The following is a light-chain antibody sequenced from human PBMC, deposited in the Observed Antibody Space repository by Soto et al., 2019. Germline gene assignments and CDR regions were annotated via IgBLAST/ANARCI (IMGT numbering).Light chain of an antibody. J-gene: IGLJ2*01. CDR2: EVS. CDR3: GSFAGNINFV. CDR1: SRVVGGYNY. Sequence: QSALTQPPSASGSPGQSVTISCTGTSRVVGGYNYVSWYQQHPGKAPKLMISEVSKRPSGVADRFSGSKSGNTASLTVAGIQSEDESYYDCGSFAGNINFVFGGGTKLTVL. V-gene: IGLV2-8*01.